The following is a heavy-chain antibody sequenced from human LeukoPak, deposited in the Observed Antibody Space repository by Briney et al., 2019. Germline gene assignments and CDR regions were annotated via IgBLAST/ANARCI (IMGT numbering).Heavy chain of an antibody. V-gene: IGHV3-23*01. CDR3: AKGIYSSGWSYFDY. CDR1: GFTFSNSA. CDR2: LSGSGITT. J-gene: IGHJ4*01. Sequence: GGSLRLSCAASGFTFSNSAMSWVRQAPGKGLEWVSTLSGSGITTYYADSVKGRFTISRNNSKNTLYLQMNSLRAEDTAVYYCAKGIYSSGWSYFDYWGHGTLVTVSS. D-gene: IGHD6-19*01.